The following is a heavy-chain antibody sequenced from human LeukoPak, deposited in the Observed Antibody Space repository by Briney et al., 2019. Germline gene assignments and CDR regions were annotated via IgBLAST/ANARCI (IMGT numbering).Heavy chain of an antibody. CDR2: MNPNSGNT. J-gene: IGHJ6*03. Sequence: ASVKVSCKASGYTFTSYDINWVRQATGQGLEWMGWMNPNSGNTGYAQKFQGRVTMTRNTSISTAYMELSSLRSEDTAVYYCARHNYDFWSGYRVNYYYYYMDVWGKGTTVTVSS. D-gene: IGHD3-3*01. CDR1: GYTFTSYD. V-gene: IGHV1-8*01. CDR3: ARHNYDFWSGYRVNYYYYYMDV.